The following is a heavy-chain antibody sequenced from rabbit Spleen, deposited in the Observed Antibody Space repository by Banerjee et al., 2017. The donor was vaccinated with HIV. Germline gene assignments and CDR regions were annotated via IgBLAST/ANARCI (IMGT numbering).Heavy chain of an antibody. CDR1: GLDFSSSYW. J-gene: IGHJ6*01. V-gene: IGHV1S45*01. D-gene: IGHD8-1*01. Sequence: EESGGDLVQPEGSLTLTCKASGLDFSSSYWIYWVRQAPGKGLEWFACAYAGSSGDTYSATWANSRFTISKTSSTTVTLQMTSLTAADTATYFFARDAGTSFSTYGMDLWGPGTLVTVS. CDR3: ARDAGTSFSTYGMDL. CDR2: AYAGSSGDT.